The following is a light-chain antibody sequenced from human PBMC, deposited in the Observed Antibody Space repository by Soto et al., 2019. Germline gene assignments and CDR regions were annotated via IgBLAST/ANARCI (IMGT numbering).Light chain of an antibody. Sequence: QSALTQPASVSGSPGQSITISCTGTSSDVGGYNYVSWYQQHPGKAPKLMIYEVSNRPSGVSNRFSGSKSGNTASLTISGIRAEHEADYIGASYTSSSIVFRTRTKVTVL. CDR2: EVS. CDR1: SSDVGGYNY. CDR3: ASYTSSSIV. J-gene: IGLJ1*01. V-gene: IGLV2-14*01.